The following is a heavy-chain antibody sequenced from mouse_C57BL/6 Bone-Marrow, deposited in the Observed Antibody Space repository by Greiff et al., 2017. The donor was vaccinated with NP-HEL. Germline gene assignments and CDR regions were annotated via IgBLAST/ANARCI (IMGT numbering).Heavy chain of an antibody. Sequence: EVKLMESGGDLVKPGGSLKLSCAASGFTFSSYGMSWVRQTPDKRLEWVATISSGGSYTYYPDSVKGRFTISSDNAKNTLYLQMSSLKSEDTAMYDCARGYGSSIYYFDYWGQGTTLTVSS. CDR2: ISSGGSYT. D-gene: IGHD1-1*01. CDR3: ARGYGSSIYYFDY. V-gene: IGHV5-6*01. J-gene: IGHJ2*01. CDR1: GFTFSSYG.